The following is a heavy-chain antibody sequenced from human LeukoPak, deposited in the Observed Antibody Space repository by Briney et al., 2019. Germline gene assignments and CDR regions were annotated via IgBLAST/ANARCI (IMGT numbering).Heavy chain of an antibody. V-gene: IGHV3-7*03. CDR3: ARDAIYCSSTSYYNYYYYGMDV. CDR2: IKQDGSEK. CDR1: GFTFSSYW. D-gene: IGHD2-2*02. Sequence: GGSLRLSCAASGFTFSSYWMTWVRQAPGKGLEWVANIKQDGSEKYYVDSVKGRFTISRDNAKNSLYLQMNSLRAEDTAVYYCARDAIYCSSTSYYNYYYYGMDVWGKGTTVTVSS. J-gene: IGHJ6*04.